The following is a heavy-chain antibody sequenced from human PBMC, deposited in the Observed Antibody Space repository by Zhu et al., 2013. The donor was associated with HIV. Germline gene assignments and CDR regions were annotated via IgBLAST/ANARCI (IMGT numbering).Heavy chain of an antibody. J-gene: IGHJ4*02. V-gene: IGHV4-59*01. CDR3: ARGSNSWPLRLDY. CDR1: GGSISSYY. CDR2: IYYSGST. Sequence: QVQLQESGPGLVKPSETLSLTCTVSGGSISSYYWSWIRQPPGKGLEWIGYIYYSGSTNYNPSLKSRVTISVDTSKNQFSLKLSSVTAADTAVYYCARGSNSWPLRLDYWGQGTLVTVSS. D-gene: IGHD6-13*01.